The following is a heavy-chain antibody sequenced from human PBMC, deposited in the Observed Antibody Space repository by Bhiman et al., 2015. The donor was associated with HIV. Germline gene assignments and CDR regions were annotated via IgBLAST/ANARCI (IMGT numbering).Heavy chain of an antibody. CDR2: INSDGSTT. V-gene: IGHV3-74*01. Sequence: EVQLVESGGGLVQPGGSLRLSCAASRFTFSIYWMHWVRQAPGKGLVWVSRINSDGSTTRHADSVKGRFTISRDNAKNTLYLQMNSLRAEDTAVYYCAREGLYGDYVRYFDLWGRGTLVTVSS. D-gene: IGHD4-17*01. CDR1: RFTFSIYW. CDR3: AREGLYGDYVRYFDL. J-gene: IGHJ2*01.